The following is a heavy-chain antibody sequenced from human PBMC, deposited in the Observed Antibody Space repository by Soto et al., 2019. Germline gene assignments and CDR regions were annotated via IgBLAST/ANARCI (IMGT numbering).Heavy chain of an antibody. CDR2: INSDGSST. D-gene: IGHD3-22*01. CDR1: GFTFSSYW. V-gene: IGHV3-74*01. J-gene: IGHJ1*01. Sequence: EVQLVESGGGLVQPGGSLRLSCAASGFTFSSYWMHWVRQAPGKGLVWVSRINSDGSSTSYADSVEGRFTISRDNAKNTLYLQMNSLRAEDTAVYYCARADYDTRLEYFQHWGQGTLVTVSS. CDR3: ARADYDTRLEYFQH.